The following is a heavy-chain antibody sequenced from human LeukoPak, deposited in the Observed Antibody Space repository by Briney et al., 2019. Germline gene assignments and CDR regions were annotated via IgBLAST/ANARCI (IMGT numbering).Heavy chain of an antibody. Sequence: APVKVSCKASGYTFTGYYMHWVRQAPGQGLEWMGWINPNSGGTNYAQKFQGRVTMTRDTSISTAYMELSRLRSDDTAVYYCARAPAGYCSGGSCDPFDYWGQGTLVTVSS. CDR1: GYTFTGYY. CDR3: ARAPAGYCSGGSCDPFDY. J-gene: IGHJ4*02. V-gene: IGHV1-2*02. CDR2: INPNSGGT. D-gene: IGHD2-15*01.